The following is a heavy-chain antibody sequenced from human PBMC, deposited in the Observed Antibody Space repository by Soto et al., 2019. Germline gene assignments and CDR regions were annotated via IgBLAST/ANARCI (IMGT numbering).Heavy chain of an antibody. CDR3: AKDRWLALYYFDY. D-gene: IGHD5-12*01. J-gene: IGHJ4*02. CDR1: VFTFSSYD. CDR2: ISYDGSNK. V-gene: IGHV3-30*18. Sequence: LRPSCEVSVFTFSSYDVHWVRQAPGKGLEWVAFISYDGSNKYYSDSVKGRFTISRDNSKNTLYLQMNSLRAEDTAVYYCAKDRWLALYYFDYWGQGTLVTVSS.